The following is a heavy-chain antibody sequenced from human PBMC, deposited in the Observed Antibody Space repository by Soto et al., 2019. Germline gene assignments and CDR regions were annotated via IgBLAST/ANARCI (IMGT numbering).Heavy chain of an antibody. CDR2: VYHTGRT. V-gene: IGHV4-61*01. J-gene: IGHJ4*02. CDR3: ERDFASFDS. Sequence: PSQTLSLTCTVSGGSFKSGSYSWSWIRQPPGKGLEWIGYVYHTGRTSYNPSLKSRVSISMDTSKNQFSLNLDSVTAADTAVYFCERDFASFDSWGQGTLVTVSS. D-gene: IGHD3-3*01. CDR1: GGSFKSGSYS.